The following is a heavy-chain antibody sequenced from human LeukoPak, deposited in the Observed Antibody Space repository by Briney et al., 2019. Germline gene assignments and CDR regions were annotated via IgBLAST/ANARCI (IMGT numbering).Heavy chain of an antibody. CDR1: GGSISGYY. D-gene: IGHD3-10*01. CDR3: GRELGTYYNAFDY. CDR2: IYSSGNT. J-gene: IGHJ4*02. Sequence: PSETLSLTCTVSGGSISGYYWNWIRQPPGKGLEWIANIYSSGNTLYNSSLKSRVAISVDTSKNQFSLKRISVTAADTAVYYCGRELGTYYNAFDYGGQGTLVTVS. V-gene: IGHV4-59*01.